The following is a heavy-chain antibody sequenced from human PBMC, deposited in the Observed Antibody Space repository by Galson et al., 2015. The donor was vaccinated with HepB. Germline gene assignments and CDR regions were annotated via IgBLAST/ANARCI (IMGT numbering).Heavy chain of an antibody. CDR3: ARATAILEWLWGDAFDI. Sequence: SLRLSCAASGFTFSSYSMNWVRQAPGKGLEWVSYISSSSSTIYYADSVKGRFTISRDNAKNSLYLQMNSLRAEDTAVYYCARATAILEWLWGDAFDIWGQGTMVTVSS. CDR1: GFTFSSYS. J-gene: IGHJ3*02. D-gene: IGHD3-3*01. CDR2: ISSSSSTI. V-gene: IGHV3-48*01.